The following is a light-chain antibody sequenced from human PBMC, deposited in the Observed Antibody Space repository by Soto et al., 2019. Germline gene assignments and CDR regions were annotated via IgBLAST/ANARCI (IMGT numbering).Light chain of an antibody. CDR3: QQRSNWPPT. Sequence: EIVLIQSPATLSLSPGERATLSCRASQSVSSYLAWYQQNPGQAPRLLIYDASNRATGIPARFSGSGSGTDFTLTISSLEPEDFAVYYCQQRSNWPPTFGQGTKVEIK. CDR1: QSVSSY. CDR2: DAS. J-gene: IGKJ1*01. V-gene: IGKV3-11*01.